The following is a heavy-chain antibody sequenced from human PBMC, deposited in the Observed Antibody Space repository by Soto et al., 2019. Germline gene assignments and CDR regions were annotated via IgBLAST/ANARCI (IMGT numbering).Heavy chain of an antibody. V-gene: IGHV3-9*01. CDR3: VKDMYEGSSGGSRDY. Sequence: EVQLVESGGGLEQPGRSLRLSCAASGFTFYDFAMHWVRQAPGKGLEWVSRISGTRNSIDYADSVKGRFIISRDNAKNSLYLQMNSLRPEDTAFYYCVKDMYEGSSGGSRDYWGQGTLVTVSS. CDR2: ISGTRNSI. CDR1: GFTFYDFA. D-gene: IGHD2-15*01. J-gene: IGHJ4*02.